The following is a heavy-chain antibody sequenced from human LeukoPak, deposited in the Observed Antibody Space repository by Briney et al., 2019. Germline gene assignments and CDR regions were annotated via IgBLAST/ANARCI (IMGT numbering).Heavy chain of an antibody. CDR3: ARLRPHCSGGSCYSLPYYYYMDV. CDR2: IYPGDSDT. J-gene: IGHJ6*03. V-gene: IGHV5-51*01. D-gene: IGHD2-15*01. Sequence: GESLKISCKGSGYSFTNYWIGWVRQVPGKGLEWLGVIYPGDSDTRYSPSFQGQVTISADKSISTAYLQWGSLKASDTAMYFCARLRPHCSGGSCYSLPYYYYMDVWGKGTTVTVSS. CDR1: GYSFTNYW.